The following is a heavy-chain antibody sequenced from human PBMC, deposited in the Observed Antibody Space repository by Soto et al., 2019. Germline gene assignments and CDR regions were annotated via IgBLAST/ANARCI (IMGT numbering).Heavy chain of an antibody. Sequence: EVQVLESGGGLVQPGGSLRLACAASGFTVSNYSMSWVRQSPGKGLEWVSTISGNGDNTDYVDSVKGRITISRDNCKNTLYLEMNRLRAEDTAVYYCSKDPLAVTPYFDYWGQGTLVTVSS. CDR2: ISGNGDNT. CDR1: GFTVSNYS. D-gene: IGHD4-17*01. V-gene: IGHV3-23*01. J-gene: IGHJ4*02. CDR3: SKDPLAVTPYFDY.